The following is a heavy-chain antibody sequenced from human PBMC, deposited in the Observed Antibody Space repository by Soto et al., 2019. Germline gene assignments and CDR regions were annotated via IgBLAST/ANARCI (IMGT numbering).Heavy chain of an antibody. Sequence: QVQLVQSGAEVKKPGSSVKVSCKASGRTFSSYAISWVRQAPGQGLEWMGGISPIFGTANYAQKFQGRVTITADESTSTAYMELSSLRSEDTAVYYCARVIVGATTWYFDLWGRGTLVTVSS. CDR3: ARVIVGATTWYFDL. V-gene: IGHV1-69*01. CDR2: ISPIFGTA. J-gene: IGHJ2*01. D-gene: IGHD1-26*01. CDR1: GRTFSSYA.